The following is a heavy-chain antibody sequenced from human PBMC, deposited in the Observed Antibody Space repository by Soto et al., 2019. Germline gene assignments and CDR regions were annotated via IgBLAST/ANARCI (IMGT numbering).Heavy chain of an antibody. V-gene: IGHV3-74*01. Sequence: GGSLRLSCAASGFTFSSYWMHWVRQAPGKELVWVSRINSDGSSTSYADSVKGRFTISRDNAKNTLYLQMNSLRAEDTAVYYCSLVLGREYSYGMDVWCQGPTVTVSS. CDR3: SLVLGREYSYGMDV. CDR2: INSDGSST. D-gene: IGHD7-27*01. CDR1: GFTFSSYW. J-gene: IGHJ6*02.